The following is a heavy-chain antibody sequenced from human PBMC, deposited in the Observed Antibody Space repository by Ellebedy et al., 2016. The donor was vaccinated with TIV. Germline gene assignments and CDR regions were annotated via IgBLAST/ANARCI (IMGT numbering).Heavy chain of an antibody. D-gene: IGHD3-22*01. CDR1: GYTFTRYY. CDR3: ARGDNYYYDSSGYYYSH. Sequence: ASVKVSCKVSGYTFTRYYLYWVRHAPGPGLDWMGIINPTSGDSNYAQKFQGRVTMTRDTSTSIVYMELSSLRSEDTAVYYCARGDNYYYDSSGYYYSHWGQGTLVTVSS. V-gene: IGHV1-46*01. J-gene: IGHJ4*02. CDR2: INPTSGDS.